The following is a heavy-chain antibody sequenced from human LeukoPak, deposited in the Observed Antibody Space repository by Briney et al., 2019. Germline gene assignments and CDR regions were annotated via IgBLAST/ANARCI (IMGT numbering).Heavy chain of an antibody. J-gene: IGHJ4*02. CDR3: ARSPSGSYYDRGTFDY. CDR2: IYYSGST. Sequence: PSETLSLTCTISSGSISRYYWSWIRQPPGKGLEWIGYIYYSGSTNYNPSLKSRVTISVDTSKNQFSLKLSSVTAADTAVYYCARSPSGSYYDRGTFDYWGQGTLVTVSS. D-gene: IGHD1-26*01. V-gene: IGHV4-59*01. CDR1: SGSISRYY.